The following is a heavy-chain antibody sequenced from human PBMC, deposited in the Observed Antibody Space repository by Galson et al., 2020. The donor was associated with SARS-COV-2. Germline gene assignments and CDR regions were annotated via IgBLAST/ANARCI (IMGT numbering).Heavy chain of an antibody. CDR3: TRVTLEGSADY. Sequence: SETLSLTCTVSGGAISNYYLSWIRQPPEKGLEWIGYVSYSGLTRYNPSLKGRVTISVDMSKNQFSLILGSVTAADTAMYYCTRVTLEGSADYWGQGTLITVSS. V-gene: IGHV4-59*13. CDR2: VSYSGLT. CDR1: GGAISNYY. J-gene: IGHJ4*02. D-gene: IGHD1-26*01.